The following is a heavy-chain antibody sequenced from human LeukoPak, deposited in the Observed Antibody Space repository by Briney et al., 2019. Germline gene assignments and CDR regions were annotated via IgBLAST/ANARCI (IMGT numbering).Heavy chain of an antibody. CDR2: IIPIFGTA. V-gene: IGHV1-69*01. D-gene: IGHD3-10*01. CDR3: ARGGVTMVRGVIRTFWYFDL. CDR1: GGTFSSYA. J-gene: IGHJ2*01. Sequence: GASVNVSCKASGGTFSSYAISWVRQAPGQGLEWMGGIIPIFGTANYAQKFQGRVTITADESTSTAYMELSSLRSEDTAVYYCARGGVTMVRGVIRTFWYFDLWGRGTLVTVSS.